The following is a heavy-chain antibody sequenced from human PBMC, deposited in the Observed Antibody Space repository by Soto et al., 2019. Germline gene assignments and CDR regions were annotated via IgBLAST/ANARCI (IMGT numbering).Heavy chain of an antibody. CDR3: AKSGNGWWRGLDS. J-gene: IGHJ5*01. Sequence: EVQLLESGGGLMQRGGSLRLSCAASGLTFGDYAFSWVRLAPGKGLEWISAINYNGENTFYLDSVRGRFTISRDNSRDTLFLQINSLRDEDTAVYYCAKSGNGWWRGLDSWGQRTLVTVSS. V-gene: IGHV3-23*01. CDR1: GLTFGDYA. CDR2: INYNGENT. D-gene: IGHD6-19*01.